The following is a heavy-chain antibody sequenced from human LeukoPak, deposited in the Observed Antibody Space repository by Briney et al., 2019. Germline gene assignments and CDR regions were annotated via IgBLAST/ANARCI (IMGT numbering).Heavy chain of an antibody. J-gene: IGHJ4*02. CDR1: GFSFSGHW. CDR3: ARGPSSNWSGLDF. D-gene: IGHD6-13*01. Sequence: GGSLRLSCAASGFSFSGHWMHWARQLPGKGLVWVSRISPTGSTTSYADSVKGRFTVSRDNAKNTLYLQVNNLRAEDTAVYYCARGPSSNWSGLDFWGQGTLLAVSS. CDR2: ISPTGSTT. V-gene: IGHV3-74*01.